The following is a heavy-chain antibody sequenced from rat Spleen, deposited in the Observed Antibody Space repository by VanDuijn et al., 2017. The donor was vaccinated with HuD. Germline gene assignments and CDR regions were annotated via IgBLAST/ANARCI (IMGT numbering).Heavy chain of an antibody. CDR2: ITNSGGST. CDR3: ARHYYYDGYWFAY. V-gene: IGHV5-31*01. Sequence: EVQLVESGGGLVQPGRSLKLSCVASGFTFNNYWMTWIRQAPGKGLEWVASITNSGGSTYYLDSVKGRFTISRDNAKSTLYLQMNSLRSEDTATYYCARHYYYDGYWFAYWGQGTLVTVSS. D-gene: IGHD1-12*03. J-gene: IGHJ3*01. CDR1: GFTFNNYW.